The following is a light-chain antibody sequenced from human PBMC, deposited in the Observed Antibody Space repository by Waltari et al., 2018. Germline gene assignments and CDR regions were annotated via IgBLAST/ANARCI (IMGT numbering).Light chain of an antibody. CDR1: RTVSTY. V-gene: IGKV1-39*01. J-gene: IGKJ3*01. CDR2: GAS. Sequence: IQLTQSPTSLSPSAGDRVTITCRADRTVSTYLHWYQQKPGKAPTLLIYGASILQSGVPARFSGSGSGTEFSLTIASLQPEDSATYYCQQSFDSVFTFGPGTTVNV. CDR3: QQSFDSVFT.